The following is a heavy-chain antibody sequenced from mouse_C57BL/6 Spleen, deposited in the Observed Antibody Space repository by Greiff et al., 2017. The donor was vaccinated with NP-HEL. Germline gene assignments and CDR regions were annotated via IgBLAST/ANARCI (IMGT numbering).Heavy chain of an antibody. CDR2: IDPETGGT. V-gene: IGHV1-15*01. CDR1: GYTFTDYE. CDR3: TSDGYYGVYAMDY. D-gene: IGHD2-3*01. J-gene: IGHJ4*01. Sequence: VKLMESGAELVRPGASVTLSCKASGYTFTDYEMHWVKQTPVHGLEWIGAIDPETGGTAYNQKFKGKAILTADKSSSTAYMELRSLTSEDSAVYYCTSDGYYGVYAMDYWGQGTSVTVSS.